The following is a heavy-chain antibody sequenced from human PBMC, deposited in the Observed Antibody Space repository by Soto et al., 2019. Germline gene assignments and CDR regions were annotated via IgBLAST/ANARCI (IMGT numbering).Heavy chain of an antibody. V-gene: IGHV1-69*01. D-gene: IGHD3-22*01. Sequence: QVQLVQSGAEVRKPGSSVRVSCKASGGSFTRPTLRWVRQAPGQGLEWMGGIIPIFGTANHAPKFPGRVTIIADESTSTVYMELSSLRSDDTAIYYCARGWGYDSTDYYYAYWGQGTLVIVSS. J-gene: IGHJ4*02. CDR1: GGSFTRPT. CDR2: IIPIFGTA. CDR3: ARGWGYDSTDYYYAY.